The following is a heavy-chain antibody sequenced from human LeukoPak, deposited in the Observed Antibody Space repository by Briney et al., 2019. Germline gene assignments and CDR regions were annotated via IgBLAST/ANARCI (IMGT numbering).Heavy chain of an antibody. J-gene: IGHJ4*02. Sequence: GGSLRLSCAASGFTFSSYAMHWVRQAPGKGLEWVAVISYDGSNKYYADSVKGRFTISRDNSKNTLYLQMNSLRPEDTAVYYCAREMATTGTFDYWGQGALVTVSS. CDR3: AREMATTGTFDY. CDR2: ISYDGSNK. CDR1: GFTFSSYA. V-gene: IGHV3-30-3*01. D-gene: IGHD5-24*01.